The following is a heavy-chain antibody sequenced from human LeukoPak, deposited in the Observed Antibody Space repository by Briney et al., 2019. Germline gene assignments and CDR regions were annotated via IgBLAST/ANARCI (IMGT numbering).Heavy chain of an antibody. D-gene: IGHD6-6*01. V-gene: IGHV6-1*01. CDR1: GDSIFTNNVA. Sequence: SQTLSLTCAISGDSIFTNNVAWNWIRQSPSRGLEWLGRTYYRSKWSFDYAVSVKSRISINADTSKNQVSLQLSSLTPEDTAVYYCARGKYTSFDNWGQGTLVTVSS. CDR3: ARGKYTSFDN. CDR2: TYYRSKWSF. J-gene: IGHJ4*02.